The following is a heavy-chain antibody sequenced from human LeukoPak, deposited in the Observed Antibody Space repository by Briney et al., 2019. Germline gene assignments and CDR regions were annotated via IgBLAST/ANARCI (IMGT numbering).Heavy chain of an antibody. J-gene: IGHJ5*02. Sequence: ASVKVSCYAAGYTFTSYAMKWVLQAPGQGLEWLGWINTNTGNLTYAQGFTGRFVFSLDTSASPASLRISNRKAWDAGAEYCGRHKRVVVIRIKSSYPSGQRNLVTPSS. CDR3: GRHKRVVVIRIKSSYP. CDR1: GYTFTSYA. CDR2: INTNTGNL. D-gene: IGHD3-22*01. V-gene: IGHV7-4-1*02.